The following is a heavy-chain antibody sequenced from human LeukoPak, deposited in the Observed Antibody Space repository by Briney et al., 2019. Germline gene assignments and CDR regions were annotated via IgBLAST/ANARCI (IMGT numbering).Heavy chain of an antibody. D-gene: IGHD2-21*02. CDR3: ARLGGDDLILDY. CDR2: ISSSSSYI. CDR1: GFTFSSYS. J-gene: IGHJ4*02. Sequence: PGGSLRISCAASGFTFSSYSMNWVRQAPGKGLEWVSSISSSSSYIYYADSVKGRFTISRDNTKNSLYLQMNSLRAEDTAVYYCARLGGDDLILDYWGQGTLVTVSS. V-gene: IGHV3-21*01.